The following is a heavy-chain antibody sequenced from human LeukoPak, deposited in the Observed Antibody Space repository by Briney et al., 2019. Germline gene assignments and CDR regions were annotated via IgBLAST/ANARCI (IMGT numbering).Heavy chain of an antibody. CDR2: INPNSGGT. CDR3: ARVCSGGSCPLDY. Sequence: ASVKVSCKASGYTFPDYYINWVRQAPGEGLEWMGWINPNSGGTAYAQKFQGRVTMTRDTSISTVHLELFSLRSDDTAVYYCARVCSGGSCPLDYWGQGTLVTVSS. CDR1: GYTFPDYY. J-gene: IGHJ4*02. V-gene: IGHV1-2*02. D-gene: IGHD2-15*01.